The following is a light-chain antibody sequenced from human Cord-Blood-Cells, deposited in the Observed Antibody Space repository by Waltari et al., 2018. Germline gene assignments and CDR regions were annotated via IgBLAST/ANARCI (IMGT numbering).Light chain of an antibody. V-gene: IGKV4-1*01. CDR1: QSVLYSPNNKNY. CDR2: WAS. CDR3: QQYYSTPYT. J-gene: IGKJ2*01. Sequence: DIVMIQSPDPLAVSLGERATINCKSTQSVLYSPNNKNYLAWYQQKPGQPPKLLIYWASTRESGVPDRFSGSGSGTDFTLTISSLQAEDVAVYYCQQYYSTPYTFGQGTKLEIK.